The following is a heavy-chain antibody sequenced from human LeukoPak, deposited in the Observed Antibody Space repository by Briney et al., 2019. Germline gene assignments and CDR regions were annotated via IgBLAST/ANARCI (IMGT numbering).Heavy chain of an antibody. CDR1: GGSISSSSYY. CDR2: IYYSGST. CDR3: ARDRRLLWFGEDEYLDY. V-gene: IGHV4-39*07. J-gene: IGHJ4*02. Sequence: PSETLSLTCTLSGGSISSSSYYWGWIRQPPGKGLEWIGNIYYSGSTYYNPSLKSRITISVDTSKNQFSLKLSSVTAADTAVYYCARDRRLLWFGEDEYLDYWGQGTLVTVSS. D-gene: IGHD3-10*01.